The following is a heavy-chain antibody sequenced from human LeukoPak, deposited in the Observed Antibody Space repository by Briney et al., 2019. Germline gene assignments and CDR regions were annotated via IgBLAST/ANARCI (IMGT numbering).Heavy chain of an antibody. CDR3: ARRRERRRTDRFDYFDY. Sequence: SETLSLTCTVSGGSISSYFWSWFRQPPGKGLEWIGYISYSGSTNYNPSLKSRITISLDTSKNQFSQKLSSVTAADTAVYYCARRRERRRTDRFDYFDYWGQGALVAVSS. CDR1: GGSISSYF. J-gene: IGHJ4*02. V-gene: IGHV4-59*08. D-gene: IGHD1-26*01. CDR2: ISYSGST.